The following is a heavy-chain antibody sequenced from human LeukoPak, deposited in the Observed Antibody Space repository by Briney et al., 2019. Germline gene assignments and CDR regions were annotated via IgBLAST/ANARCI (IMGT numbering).Heavy chain of an antibody. CDR2: IYYSGST. CDR1: GGSVSSGGYY. D-gene: IGHD2-2*01. V-gene: IGHV4-31*03. CDR3: ARTRDRYYYYYGMDV. Sequence: PSETLSLTCTVSGGSVSSGGYYWSWIRQHPGKRLEWIGYIYYSGSTYYNPSLKSRVTISVDTSKNQFSLKLSSVTAADTAVYYCARTRDRYYYYYGMDVWGQGTTVTVSS. J-gene: IGHJ6*02.